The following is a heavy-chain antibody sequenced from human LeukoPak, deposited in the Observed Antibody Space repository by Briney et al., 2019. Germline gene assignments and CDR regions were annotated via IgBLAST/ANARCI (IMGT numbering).Heavy chain of an antibody. CDR2: IYYRGST. V-gene: IGHV4-59*01. D-gene: IGHD5-18*01. CDR1: GGSISSYY. J-gene: IGHJ4*02. Sequence: WETLSLAFSLSGGSISSYYGGWVPQTPGGGVGRVGCIYYRGSTPSKPPPKSRVTLSVDTSNSQFSLELSSLSAADPAVYYCASGEYSYGSSGWGQRT. CDR3: ASGEYSYGSSG.